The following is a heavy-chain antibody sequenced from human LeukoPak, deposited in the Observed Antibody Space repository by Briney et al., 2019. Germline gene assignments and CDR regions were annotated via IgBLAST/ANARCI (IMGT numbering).Heavy chain of an antibody. V-gene: IGHV3-74*01. CDR1: VLTFSEYW. CDR3: ATKQWLAPPPDS. Sequence: PGGSLRLSCAASVLTFSEYWMLWVRQAPGKGLESVSRINTDGTVTTYADSVKGRFTVSRYNADNTMFLQMNSVRDEDTAVYYCATKQWLAPPPDSWGQGTPVTVSS. J-gene: IGHJ4*02. D-gene: IGHD6-19*01. CDR2: INTDGTVT.